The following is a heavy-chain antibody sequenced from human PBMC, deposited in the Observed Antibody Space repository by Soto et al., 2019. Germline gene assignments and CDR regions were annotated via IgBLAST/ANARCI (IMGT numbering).Heavy chain of an antibody. D-gene: IGHD5-18*01. J-gene: IGHJ5*02. V-gene: IGHV4-59*08. CDR3: ARQLWGLGNWFDP. CDR1: GGSISSYY. CDR2: IYRGST. Sequence: QVQLQESGPGLVKPSETLSLTCTVSGGSISSYYWSWIRQPPGKGLEWIGYIYRGSTNYNPSLKSRVTISVGTSKNQFSLKLSSVTAADTAVYYCARQLWGLGNWFDPWGQGTLVTVSS.